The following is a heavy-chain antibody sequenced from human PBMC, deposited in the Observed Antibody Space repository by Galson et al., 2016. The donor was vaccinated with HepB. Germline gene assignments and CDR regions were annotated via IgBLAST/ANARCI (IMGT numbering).Heavy chain of an antibody. D-gene: IGHD3-9*01. V-gene: IGHV2-5*02. J-gene: IGHJ4*02. CDR3: VRSLSDVLTEQFDY. Sequence: PALVKPTQTLTLTCTFSGFSLSTHGVGVGWIRQPPGKALEWLGLIYWDDDKWYSPTLKTRFTIGKDTSKNQVVLTLTNMDPLDTATYYCVRSLSDVLTEQFDYWGQGTLVTVSS. CDR1: GFSLSTHGVG. CDR2: IYWDDDK.